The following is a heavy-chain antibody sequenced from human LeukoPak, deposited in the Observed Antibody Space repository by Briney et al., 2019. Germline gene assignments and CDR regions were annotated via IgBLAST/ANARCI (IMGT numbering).Heavy chain of an antibody. J-gene: IGHJ4*02. D-gene: IGHD5-12*01. CDR2: INSDGSST. Sequence: GGSLRLSCAASGFTFSSYWMHWVRQAPGKGLVWVSRINSDGSSTSYADSVKGRFTIPRDNAKNTLYLQMNSLRAEDTAVYYCARVLATTSLIDYWGQGTLVTVSS. CDR3: ARVLATTSLIDY. CDR1: GFTFSSYW. V-gene: IGHV3-74*01.